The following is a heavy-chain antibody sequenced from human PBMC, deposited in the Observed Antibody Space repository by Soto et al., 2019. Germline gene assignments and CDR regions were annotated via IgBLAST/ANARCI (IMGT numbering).Heavy chain of an antibody. Sequence: EVQLLESGGGLVQPGGSLRLSCAASGFTFSSYAMSWVRQAPGKGLEWVSAISGSGGSTYYADSVKGRFTISRDNSKNTPYLQMNCLRAEDSAVYYCARRSSGRYFDYWGQGTLVTVSS. V-gene: IGHV3-23*01. CDR1: GFTFSSYA. CDR2: ISGSGGST. J-gene: IGHJ4*02. CDR3: ARRSSGRYFDY. D-gene: IGHD6-19*01.